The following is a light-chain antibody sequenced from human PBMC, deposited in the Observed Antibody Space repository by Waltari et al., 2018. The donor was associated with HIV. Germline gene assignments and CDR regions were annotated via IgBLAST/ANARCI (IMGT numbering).Light chain of an antibody. CDR1: SSNIGAGYD. CDR3: QSYDSSLSGPRV. Sequence: QSVLTQPPSVSGAPGQRVTISCTGRSSNIGAGYDVHWYQQLPGTAPHILIYGNSNLPSGGPYRFSGSKSGTSASLAITGLQAEDEADYYCQSYDSSLSGPRVFGTGTKVTVL. V-gene: IGLV1-40*01. CDR2: GNS. J-gene: IGLJ1*01.